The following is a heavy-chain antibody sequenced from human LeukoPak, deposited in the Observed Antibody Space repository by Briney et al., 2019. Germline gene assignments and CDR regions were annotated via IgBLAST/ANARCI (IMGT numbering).Heavy chain of an antibody. V-gene: IGHV3-20*04. CDR3: ATTPRTLNYYDSGGRDY. Sequence: GGSLRLSCAASAFTFDDYGMTWVRQAPGKGLEWVSGINWNGGSTGYAVSVKGRFTISRDSAKNSLYLQMNSLRAEDTALYYCATTPRTLNYYDSGGRDYWGQGTLVTVSS. CDR1: AFTFDDYG. D-gene: IGHD3-22*01. CDR2: INWNGGST. J-gene: IGHJ4*02.